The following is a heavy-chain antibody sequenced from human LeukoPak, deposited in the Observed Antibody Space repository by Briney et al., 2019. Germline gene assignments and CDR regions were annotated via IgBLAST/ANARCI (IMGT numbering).Heavy chain of an antibody. CDR1: GGSISGSSYY. D-gene: IGHD3-22*01. J-gene: IGHJ2*01. CDR3: ARHDSSGYYLYWYFDL. V-gene: IGHV4-39*01. Sequence: SSETLSLTCTVSGGSISGSSYYWGWIRQPPGKGLEWIGSIYYSGSTYYNPSLKSRVTISVDTSKNQSSLKLSSVTAADTAVYYCARHDSSGYYLYWYFDLWGRGTLVTVSS. CDR2: IYYSGST.